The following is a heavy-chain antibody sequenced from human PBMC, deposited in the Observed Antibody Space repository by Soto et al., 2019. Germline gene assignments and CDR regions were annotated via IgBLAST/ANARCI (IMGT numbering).Heavy chain of an antibody. J-gene: IGHJ6*02. CDR1: GGTFSSYA. CDR2: IIPISGTA. CDR3: ARVEYSGSDLVYYYYGMDV. D-gene: IGHD5-12*01. V-gene: IGHV1-69*06. Sequence: ASVKVSCKASGGTFSSYAISWVRQAPGQGLEWMGGIIPISGTANYAQKFQGRVTITADKSTSTAYMELSSLRSEDTAVYYCARVEYSGSDLVYYYYGMDVWGQGTTVTVSS.